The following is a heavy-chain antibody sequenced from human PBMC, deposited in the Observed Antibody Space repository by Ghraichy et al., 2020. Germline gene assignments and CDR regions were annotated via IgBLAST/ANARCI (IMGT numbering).Heavy chain of an antibody. CDR1: GFPFSSHW. D-gene: IGHD3-10*01. V-gene: IGHV3-7*01. CDR2: IKYDGSEK. CDR3: ATYGSSSYYTFDY. J-gene: IGHJ4*02. Sequence: GGSLRLSCVASGFPFSSHWLSWVRQAPGKGLEWVANIKYDGSEKNEMYSLRGRFTISRDNAKNSLYLQINSLGAGDTAVYYCATYGSSSYYTFDYWGQGTLVTVAP.